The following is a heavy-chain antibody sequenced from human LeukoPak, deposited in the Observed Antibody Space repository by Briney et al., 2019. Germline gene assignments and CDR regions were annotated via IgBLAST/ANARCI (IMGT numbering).Heavy chain of an antibody. D-gene: IGHD3-22*01. CDR1: GGSFSGYY. CDR3: ASASGYYFDY. CDR2: IYYSGST. J-gene: IGHJ4*02. Sequence: SSETLSLTCAVYGGSFSGYYWSWIRQHPGKGLEWIGYIYYSGSTYYNPSLKSRVTISVDTSKNQFSLKLSSVTAADTAVYYCASASGYYFDYWGQGTLVTVSS. V-gene: IGHV4-31*11.